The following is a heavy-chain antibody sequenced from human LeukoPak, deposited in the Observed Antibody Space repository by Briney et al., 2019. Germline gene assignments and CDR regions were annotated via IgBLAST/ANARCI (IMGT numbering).Heavy chain of an antibody. D-gene: IGHD1-26*01. CDR1: GFTFSSYG. CDR2: IRYDGSNK. CDR3: AIIYLIVGATTFDY. J-gene: IGHJ4*02. Sequence: GGSLRLSCAASGFTFSSYGIHWVRQAPGKGLEWVAFIRYDGSNKYYADSVKGRFTISRDNSKNTLYLQMNSLRAEDTAVYYCAIIYLIVGATTFDYWGQGTLVTVSS. V-gene: IGHV3-30*02.